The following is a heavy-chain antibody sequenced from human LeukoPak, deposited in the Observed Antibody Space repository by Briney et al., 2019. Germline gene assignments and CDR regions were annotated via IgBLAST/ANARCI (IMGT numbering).Heavy chain of an antibody. J-gene: IGHJ4*02. D-gene: IGHD3-10*01. V-gene: IGHV4-39*07. CDR1: GDSINSSPYY. CDR3: ARRYPSVRGANLRPQEVRKYYFDY. Sequence: SSETLSLTCSVSGDSINSSPYYWSWIRQPPGKGLEWIGDINHSGVTNYNPSLKSRVTMSVDTSENQFSLRLSSVTAADTAVYYCARRYPSVRGANLRPQEVRKYYFDYWGQGTLVTVSS. CDR2: INHSGVT.